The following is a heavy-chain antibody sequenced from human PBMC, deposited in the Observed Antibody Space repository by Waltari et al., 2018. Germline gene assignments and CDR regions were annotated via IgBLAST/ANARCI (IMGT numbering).Heavy chain of an antibody. CDR3: ARGLGGAMDYYYYYYMDV. CDR2: IYYSGST. Sequence: QVQLQESGPGLVKPSVTLSLTCTVSGGSISSHYWSWIRQPPGKGLEWIGYIYYSGSTTYNPSLKSRVTISVDTSKNQFSLKLSSVTAADTAVYYCARGLGGAMDYYYYYYMDVWGKGTTVTVSS. CDR1: GGSISSHY. J-gene: IGHJ6*03. D-gene: IGHD5-18*01. V-gene: IGHV4-59*11.